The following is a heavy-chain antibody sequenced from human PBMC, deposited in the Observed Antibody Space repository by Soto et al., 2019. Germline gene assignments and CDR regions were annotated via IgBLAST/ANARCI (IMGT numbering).Heavy chain of an antibody. CDR3: ARGPTGWYGYDY. J-gene: IGHJ4*02. CDR2: IYSDGSRT. V-gene: IGHV3-74*01. D-gene: IGHD6-19*01. Sequence: EVQLVESGGGLVQPGGSLRLSCAASGFTFSSSWMHWVRHAPGKGLVWVSRIYSDGSRTNYAVSVQGRFTISRDNAKNTLYLQMNSLRAEDTALYYCARGPTGWYGYDYWGQGTLVTVSS. CDR1: GFTFSSSW.